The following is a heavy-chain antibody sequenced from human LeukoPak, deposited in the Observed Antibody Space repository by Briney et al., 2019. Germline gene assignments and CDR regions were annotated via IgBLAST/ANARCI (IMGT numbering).Heavy chain of an antibody. CDR2: IYYSGST. Sequence: PSETLSLTCTVSGGSISSGGYYWGWIRQPPGKGLEWIGSIYYSGSTYYNPSLKSRVTISVDTSKNQFSLKLSSVTAADTAVYYCARLFSGNGYWGQGTLVTVSS. CDR1: GGSISSGGYY. D-gene: IGHD1-14*01. J-gene: IGHJ4*02. CDR3: ARLFSGNGY. V-gene: IGHV4-39*01.